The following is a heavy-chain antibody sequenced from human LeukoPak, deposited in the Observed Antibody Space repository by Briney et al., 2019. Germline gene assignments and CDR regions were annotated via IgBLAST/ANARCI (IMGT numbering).Heavy chain of an antibody. CDR1: GFTFSSYA. V-gene: IGHV3-30*04. J-gene: IGHJ6*04. Sequence: QPGRSLRLSCAASGFTFSSYAMHWVRQAPGKGLEWVAVISYDGSNKYYADSVKGRFTISRDNSKNTLYLQMNSLRAEDTAVYYCASDKQLWSLGDYYYGMDVWGKGTTVTVSS. CDR2: ISYDGSNK. CDR3: ASDKQLWSLGDYYYGMDV. D-gene: IGHD5-18*01.